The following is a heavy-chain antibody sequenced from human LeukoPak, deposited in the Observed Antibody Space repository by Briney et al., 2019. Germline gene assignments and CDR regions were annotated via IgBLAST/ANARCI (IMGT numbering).Heavy chain of an antibody. CDR1: GFTFSSSW. V-gene: IGHV3-30*02. D-gene: IGHD5-12*01. CDR2: IRYDGSNK. CDR3: AKDRDGYDSGDY. Sequence: GGSLRLSCAASGFTFSSSWMSWVRQAPGKGLEWVAFIRYDGSNKYYADSVKGRFTISRDNSKNTLYLQMNSLRAEDTAVYYCAKDRDGYDSGDYWGQGTLDTVSS. J-gene: IGHJ4*02.